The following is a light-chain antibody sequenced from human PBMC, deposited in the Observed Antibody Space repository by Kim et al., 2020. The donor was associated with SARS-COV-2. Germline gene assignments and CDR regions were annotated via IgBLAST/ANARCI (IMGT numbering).Light chain of an antibody. CDR3: QQYSTSPHT. J-gene: IGKJ1*01. CDR2: GAS. Sequence: LSPGERATLSCRASQSVSRNYVAWYQQQPGQAPRLLIYGASNRATGIPDRFSGSGSGTDFTLTIRRLEPEDFAVYYCQQYSTSPHTFGQGTKLEI. CDR1: QSVSRNY. V-gene: IGKV3-20*01.